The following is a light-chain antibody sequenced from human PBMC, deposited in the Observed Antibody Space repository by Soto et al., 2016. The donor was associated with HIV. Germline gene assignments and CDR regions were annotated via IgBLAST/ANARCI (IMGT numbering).Light chain of an antibody. CDR2: KTS. Sequence: DIQMTQFPSTLSASIGDRVTITCRASQSVSVWLAWYQQKPGKAPNLLIFKTSTLEVGVPSRFSGSGSGTDFTLTLSSVQPEDFATYYCHQYYNAPPWTFGQGTKVEIK. J-gene: IGKJ1*01. CDR3: HQYYNAPPWT. CDR1: QSVSVW. V-gene: IGKV1-5*03.